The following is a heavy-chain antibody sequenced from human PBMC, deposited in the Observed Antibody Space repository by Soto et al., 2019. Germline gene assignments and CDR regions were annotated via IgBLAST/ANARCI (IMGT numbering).Heavy chain of an antibody. D-gene: IGHD3-10*01. V-gene: IGHV1-2*04. CDR3: ARDRDITMVRGVIDYYYYYGMDV. J-gene: IGHJ6*02. CDR2: INPNSGGT. CDR1: GYTFTGYY. Sequence: ASVKVSCKASGYTFTGYYMHWVRQAPGQGLEWMGWINPNSGGTNYAQKFQGWVTMTRDTSISTAYMELSRLRSDDTAVYYCARDRDITMVRGVIDYYYYYGMDVWGQGTTVTVSS.